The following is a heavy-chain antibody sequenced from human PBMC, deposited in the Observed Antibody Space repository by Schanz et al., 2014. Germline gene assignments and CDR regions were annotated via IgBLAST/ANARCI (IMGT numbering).Heavy chain of an antibody. D-gene: IGHD2-15*01. Sequence: QVQLVESGGTLVKPGGSLRLSCVVSGFTFSDYYMSWIRQAPGKGLEWVSYISSSSIYTNYADSVKGRFTISRDNAKNSLYLQMNSLRAEDTAVYYCARDPGGTKTHGLWGQGTLVTVSS. CDR1: GFTFSDYY. CDR3: ARDPGGTKTHGL. CDR2: ISSSSIYT. V-gene: IGHV3-11*06. J-gene: IGHJ4*02.